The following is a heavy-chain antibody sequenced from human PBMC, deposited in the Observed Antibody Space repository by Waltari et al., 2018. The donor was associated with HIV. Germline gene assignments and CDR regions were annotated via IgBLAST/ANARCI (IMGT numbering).Heavy chain of an antibody. V-gene: IGHV3-74*01. CDR2: INTDGSST. J-gene: IGHJ4*02. CDR3: ATSVESYDFWSGAYYFDY. D-gene: IGHD3-3*01. CDR1: GFTFSSYW. Sequence: EVQVVESGGGLVQPGGTLRLSCAASGFTFSSYWMHWVRQVPGKGLEWVSRINTDGSSTRYADSVEGRCTISRDNAKNTLFLQLYSLRAEDTAVYYCATSVESYDFWSGAYYFDYWGQGTLVTVSS.